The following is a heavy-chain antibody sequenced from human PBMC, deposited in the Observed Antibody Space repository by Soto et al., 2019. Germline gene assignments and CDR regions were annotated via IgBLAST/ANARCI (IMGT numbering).Heavy chain of an antibody. V-gene: IGHV3-23*01. CDR2: ISASGGTT. CDR3: AKGEGWLGSFDY. J-gene: IGHJ4*02. Sequence: EVQLLESGGGFVQPGGSLRLSCAASGFTFSSYDMGWVRQAPGKGLEWVSGISASGGTTYYADSVKGRFTISRDNFKDAVYLQTNSLRGEDTAVYYCAKGEGWLGSFDYWGQGTLVTVSS. CDR1: GFTFSSYD. D-gene: IGHD5-12*01.